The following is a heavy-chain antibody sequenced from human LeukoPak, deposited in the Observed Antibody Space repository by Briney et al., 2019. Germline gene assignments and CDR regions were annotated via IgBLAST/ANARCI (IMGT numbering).Heavy chain of an antibody. CDR2: MNPNSGNT. Sequence: ASVKVSCKPSGYTFTTYDINWVRQATGQGLEWMGWMNPNSGNTGYAQNFQGRVTITRNTSISTAYMELSSLTSEDTAVYYCARDLTIVGGVSDPRIRGHWGQGTLVTVSS. CDR1: GYTFTTYD. J-gene: IGHJ4*02. CDR3: ARDLTIVGGVSDPRIRGH. D-gene: IGHD3-3*01. V-gene: IGHV1-8*03.